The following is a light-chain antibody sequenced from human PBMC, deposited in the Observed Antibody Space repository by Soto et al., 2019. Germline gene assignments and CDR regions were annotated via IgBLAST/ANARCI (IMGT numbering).Light chain of an antibody. J-gene: IGLJ1*01. V-gene: IGLV2-14*01. CDR1: RGEFGGYNY. Sequence: QSALTQPASVSGSPGQSLTSSGPGPRGEFGGYNYVSWYQQHPDKAPKLMIYEVSNRPSGVSNRFSGSKSGHTASLTISGLQSEDEADYFCTSYTSYSTLDVFGTGTKLTVL. CDR3: TSYTSYSTLDV. CDR2: EVS.